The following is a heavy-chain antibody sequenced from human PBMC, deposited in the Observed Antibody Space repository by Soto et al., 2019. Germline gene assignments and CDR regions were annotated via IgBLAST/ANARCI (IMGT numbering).Heavy chain of an antibody. CDR2: IYYSVST. V-gene: IGHV4-30-4*01. J-gene: IGHJ5*02. D-gene: IGHD1-7*01. CDR1: GGSISSGDYY. CDR3: ARAPRGSGTTLFDP. Sequence: SETLSLTCTVSGGSISSGDYYCSWIRQPPGKGLEWVGYIYYSVSTYYNPSLKSRVTISVDTSKNQFSLNLSSMTAADTAVYYCARAPRGSGTTLFDPLGQGTMVTVSS.